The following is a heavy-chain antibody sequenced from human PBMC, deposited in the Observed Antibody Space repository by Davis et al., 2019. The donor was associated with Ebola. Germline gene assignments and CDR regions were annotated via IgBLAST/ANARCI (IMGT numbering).Heavy chain of an antibody. D-gene: IGHD3-22*01. Sequence: GESLKISCAASGFTFSSYAMSWVRQAPGKGLEWVSAISGSGGSTYYADSVKGRFTISRDNSKNTLYLQMNSLRAEDTAVYYCAKGSSGYHYDYWGQGTLVTVSS. CDR2: ISGSGGST. V-gene: IGHV3-23*01. CDR3: AKGSSGYHYDY. J-gene: IGHJ4*02. CDR1: GFTFSSYA.